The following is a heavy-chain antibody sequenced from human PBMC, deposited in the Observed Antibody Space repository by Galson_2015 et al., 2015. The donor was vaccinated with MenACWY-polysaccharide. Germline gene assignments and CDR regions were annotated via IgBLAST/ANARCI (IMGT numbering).Heavy chain of an antibody. CDR3: AKRGGMTTANYYSHS. V-gene: IGHV3-23*01. CDR1: GFTFSSYA. D-gene: IGHD4-11*01. CDR2: INDDGVGT. Sequence: SLRLSCAASGFTFSSYAMGWVRQAPGKGLEWVSTINDDGVGTYYAGSVKGRFTISRDYSKSTVYLQMNNLRAEDTALYYCAKRGGMTTANYYSHSWGQGTLVTVSS. J-gene: IGHJ4*02.